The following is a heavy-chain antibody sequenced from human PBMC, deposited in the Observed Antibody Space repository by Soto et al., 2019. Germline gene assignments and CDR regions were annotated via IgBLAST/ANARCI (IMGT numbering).Heavy chain of an antibody. CDR2: IIPLLNIA. J-gene: IGHJ4*02. CDR3: ARDSPIGSTFSGYDAIDY. Sequence: QVQQVQSGAEVKKPGSSVKVSCKASGGPFSNDIITWVRQAPGQGLEWMGRIIPLLNIANYAQKFQGRVTITADRSTGTAYMELNSLRSEDTAVYYCARDSPIGSTFSGYDAIDYWGQGTLVTVSS. V-gene: IGHV1-69*08. D-gene: IGHD5-12*01. CDR1: GGPFSNDI.